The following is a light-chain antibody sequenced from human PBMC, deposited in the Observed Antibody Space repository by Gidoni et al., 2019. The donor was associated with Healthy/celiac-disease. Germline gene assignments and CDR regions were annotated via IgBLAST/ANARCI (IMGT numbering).Light chain of an antibody. Sequence: DIKMTKYPSSLSASVGDRVPITCQASQDISNYLTWYQQKPGKAPKLLIYDASNLETGVPSRFSGSGSGTDFTFTISSLQPEDIATYYCQQYDNLLLTFGGGTKVEIK. CDR3: QQYDNLLLT. CDR1: QDISNY. J-gene: IGKJ4*01. CDR2: DAS. V-gene: IGKV1-33*01.